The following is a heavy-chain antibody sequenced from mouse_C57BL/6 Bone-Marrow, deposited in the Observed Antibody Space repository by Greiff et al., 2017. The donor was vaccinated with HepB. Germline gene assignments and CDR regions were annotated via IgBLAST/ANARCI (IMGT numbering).Heavy chain of an antibody. J-gene: IGHJ2*01. Sequence: VQLQQSGAELVRPGTSVKVSCKASGYAFTNYLLEWVKQRPGQGLEWIGVINPGSGGTNYNEKFKGKATLTADKSSSTAYMQLSSLTSEDSAVYFCARKFYYYGSSPYYFDYWGQGTTLTVSS. CDR2: INPGSGGT. V-gene: IGHV1-54*01. CDR3: ARKFYYYGSSPYYFDY. CDR1: GYAFTNYL. D-gene: IGHD1-1*01.